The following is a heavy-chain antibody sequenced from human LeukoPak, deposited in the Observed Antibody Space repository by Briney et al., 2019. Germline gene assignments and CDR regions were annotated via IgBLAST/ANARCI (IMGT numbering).Heavy chain of an antibody. CDR3: ARGSGYSSSWYPPYYYMDV. CDR2: IYYIGRT. V-gene: IGHV4-59*01. CDR1: GGSISSYY. D-gene: IGHD6-13*01. J-gene: IGHJ6*03. Sequence: SETLSVTCTVPGGSISSYYWSWIRQPPGKRLEWSGYIYYIGRTTYNPSLKTRVTISVDTSKNQVSLKLSSVTAADTAVYYCARGSGYSSSWYPPYYYMDVWGKGTTVTVSS.